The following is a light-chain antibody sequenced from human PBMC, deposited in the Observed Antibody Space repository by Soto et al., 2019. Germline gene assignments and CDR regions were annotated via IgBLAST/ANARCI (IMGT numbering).Light chain of an antibody. V-gene: IGKV2D-29*01. CDR2: ELS. J-gene: IGKJ1*01. CDR1: QSLLHSNGKTY. CDR3: MQSIYLRT. Sequence: EIVLTQTPLSLSVTPGQPASISCKSSQSLLHSNGKTYLYWFLQKSGQPPQVLIYELSNRFPGVPDRFSGSGSGTDFTLKISRVEAEAVGVYYCMQSIYLRTFGQGTKVDI.